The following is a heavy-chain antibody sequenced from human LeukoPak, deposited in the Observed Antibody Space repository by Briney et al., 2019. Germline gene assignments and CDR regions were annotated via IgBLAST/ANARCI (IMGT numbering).Heavy chain of an antibody. V-gene: IGHV3-33*06. Sequence: GGSLRLSCAASGFTFSSYGMHWVRQAPGKGLEWVAVIWYDGSNKYYADSVKGRFTISRDNSKNTLYLQMNSLRAEDTAVYYCAKGNLNDFWSGYSPDDAFDIWGQGTMVTVSS. J-gene: IGHJ3*02. CDR1: GFTFSSYG. CDR2: IWYDGSNK. D-gene: IGHD3-3*01. CDR3: AKGNLNDFWSGYSPDDAFDI.